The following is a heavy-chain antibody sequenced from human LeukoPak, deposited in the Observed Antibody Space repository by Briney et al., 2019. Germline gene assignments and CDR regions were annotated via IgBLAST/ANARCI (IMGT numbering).Heavy chain of an antibody. J-gene: IGHJ4*02. V-gene: IGHV3-30*03. CDR1: GFTFSSYG. CDR2: ISYDGSNK. D-gene: IGHD2-8*01. CDR3: AREDCTIGAVCSSLLDH. Sequence: GGSLRLSCAASGFTFSSYGKHWVRQAPGKGLEWVAVISYDGSNKCYADSVKGRFTISGDDAKNTLYLQMNNLRAEDTAVYYCAREDCTIGAVCSSLLDHWGRGTLVTVSS.